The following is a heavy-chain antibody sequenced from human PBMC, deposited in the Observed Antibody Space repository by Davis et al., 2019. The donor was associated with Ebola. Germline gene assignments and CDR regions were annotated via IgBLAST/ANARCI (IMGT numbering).Heavy chain of an antibody. CDR1: GFTFTSSA. D-gene: IGHD6-19*01. V-gene: IGHV1-58*01. CDR3: AALLRGETYSSGWLSYYYYGMDV. Sequence: SVKVSCKASGFTFTSSAVQWVRQARGQRLEWIGWIVVGSGNTNYAQKFQERVTITRDMSTSTAYMELSSLRSEDTAVYYCAALLRGETYSSGWLSYYYYGMDVWGQGTTVTVSS. CDR2: IVVGSGNT. J-gene: IGHJ6*02.